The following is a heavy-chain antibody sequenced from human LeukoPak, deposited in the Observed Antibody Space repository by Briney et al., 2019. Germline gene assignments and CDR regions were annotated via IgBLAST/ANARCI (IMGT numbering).Heavy chain of an antibody. D-gene: IGHD3-10*01. J-gene: IGHJ4*02. CDR2: INPKGGGT. CDR3: ARELFFADSGFSF. V-gene: IGHV1-2*02. CDR1: GYTFTGYY. Sequence: GASVKVSCKASGYTFTGYYMHWVRQAPGQGLEWMGWINPKGGGTNFAQKFRGRVTMTSDPAINTAYMELSRLTSDDTGVYYCARELFFADSGFSFWGQGTQVTVSS.